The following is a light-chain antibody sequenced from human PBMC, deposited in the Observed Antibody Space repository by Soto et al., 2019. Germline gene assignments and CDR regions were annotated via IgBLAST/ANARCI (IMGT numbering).Light chain of an antibody. J-gene: IGLJ3*02. CDR3: ATWDASLQSWV. CDR2: TNN. CDR1: SSNIGRHL. Sequence: QLVLTQPPSVSGTPGPRVTISCSGSSSNIGRHLVNWYQQVPGTAPRLLIYTNNQRPSGLPDRFSDSKSGTSASLAIGGLQSEDEAHYYCATWDASLQSWVFGGGTKLTVL. V-gene: IGLV1-44*01.